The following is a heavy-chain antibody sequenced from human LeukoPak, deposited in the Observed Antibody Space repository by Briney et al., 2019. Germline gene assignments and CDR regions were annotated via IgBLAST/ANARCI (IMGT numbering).Heavy chain of an antibody. CDR1: GGSISSSSYY. CDR3: ARGKKVAAARYYFDY. D-gene: IGHD6-13*01. J-gene: IGHJ4*02. Sequence: SETQSLTCTVSGGSISSSSYYWGWIRQPPGKGLEWIGSIYYSGSTYCNPSLKSRVTISVDTSKNQFSLKLSSVTAADTAVYYCARGKKVAAARYYFDYWGQGTLVTVSS. V-gene: IGHV4-39*07. CDR2: IYYSGST.